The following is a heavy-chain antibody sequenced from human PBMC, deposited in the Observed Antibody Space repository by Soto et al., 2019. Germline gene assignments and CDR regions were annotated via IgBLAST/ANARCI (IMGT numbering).Heavy chain of an antibody. CDR1: GDSVSSNSAA. CDR3: ARNRGYDWDYYYYYMDV. J-gene: IGHJ6*03. Sequence: PLLLRQSQTLSLTCAISGDSVSSNSAAWNWIRQSPSRGLEWLGRTYYRSKWYNDYAVSVKSRITINPDTSKNQFSLQLNSVTPEDTAVYYCARNRGYDWDYYYYYMDVWGKGTTVTVSS. CDR2: TYYRSKWYN. D-gene: IGHD5-12*01. V-gene: IGHV6-1*01.